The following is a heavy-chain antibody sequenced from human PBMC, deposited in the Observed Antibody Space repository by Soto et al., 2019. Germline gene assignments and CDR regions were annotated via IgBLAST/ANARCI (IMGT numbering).Heavy chain of an antibody. Sequence: PGESLKISCXASGYSFTTYWIAWVRQMPGKGLEWMGIINPGDSDIRYSPSFQGQVTISADNSISTAYLQWSSLKASDTAMYYCARHEQFYYYYYGMDVWGQGTAVTAP. D-gene: IGHD4-4*01. CDR3: ARHEQFYYYYYGMDV. J-gene: IGHJ6*02. CDR2: INPGDSDI. CDR1: GYSFTTYW. V-gene: IGHV5-51*01.